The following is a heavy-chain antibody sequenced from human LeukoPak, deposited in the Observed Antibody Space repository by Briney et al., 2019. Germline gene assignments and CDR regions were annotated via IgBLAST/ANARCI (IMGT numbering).Heavy chain of an antibody. D-gene: IGHD3-3*01. CDR3: ASPYYDFWSGYYHIHY. V-gene: IGHV3-30-3*01. CDR1: GFTFSSYA. Sequence: PGGSLRLSCAASGFTFSSYAMHWVRQAPGKGLEWVAVISYDGSNKYYADPVKGRFTISRDNSKNTLYLQMNSLRAEDTAVYYCASPYYDFWSGYYHIHYWGQGTLVTASS. J-gene: IGHJ4*02. CDR2: ISYDGSNK.